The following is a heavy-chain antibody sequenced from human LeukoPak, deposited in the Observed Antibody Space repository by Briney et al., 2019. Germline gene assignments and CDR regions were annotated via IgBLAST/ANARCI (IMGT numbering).Heavy chain of an antibody. D-gene: IGHD2-2*01. J-gene: IGHJ4*02. V-gene: IGHV4-34*01. CDR2: INHSGST. CDR1: GGSFSGYY. Sequence: SETLSLTCAVYGGSFSGYYWSWIRQPPGKGLEWIGEINHSGSTNYNPSLKSRVTISVDTSKNQFSLKLSSVTAADTAVYYCASLGSSTSGFDYWGQGTLVTVSS. CDR3: ASLGSSTSGFDY.